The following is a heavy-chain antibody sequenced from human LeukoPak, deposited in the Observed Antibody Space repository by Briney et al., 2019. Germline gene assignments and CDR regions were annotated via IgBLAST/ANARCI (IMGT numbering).Heavy chain of an antibody. Sequence: ASVKVSCKASGYTFTSYAMHWVGQAPGQRLEWMGWINAGNGNTKYSQKFQGRITITRDTSASTAYMELSSLRSEDTAVYYCARAYMVRGVIIGYWGQGTLVTVSS. CDR1: GYTFTSYA. J-gene: IGHJ4*02. V-gene: IGHV1-3*01. CDR2: INAGNGNT. D-gene: IGHD3-10*01. CDR3: ARAYMVRGVIIGY.